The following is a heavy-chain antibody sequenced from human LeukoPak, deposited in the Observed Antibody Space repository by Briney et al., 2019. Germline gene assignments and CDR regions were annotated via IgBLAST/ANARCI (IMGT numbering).Heavy chain of an antibody. Sequence: GGSLRLSCAASGFTFSGSTMHWVRQTSGKGLEWVGRIRSKANSFATAYAASVRGRFTISRDDSKNTAYLQMDSLKTEDTAVYYCSRPVNSGSYDFDYWGQGTLVTVSS. V-gene: IGHV3-73*01. J-gene: IGHJ4*02. CDR1: GFTFSGST. D-gene: IGHD1-26*01. CDR3: SRPVNSGSYDFDY. CDR2: IRSKANSFAT.